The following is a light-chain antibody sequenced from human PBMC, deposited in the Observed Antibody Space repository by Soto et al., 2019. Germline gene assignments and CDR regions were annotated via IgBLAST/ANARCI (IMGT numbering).Light chain of an antibody. J-gene: IGLJ1*01. CDR3: CSYAGSSTFV. V-gene: IGLV1-51*01. Sequence: QSVLTQPPSVSAAPGQEVTISCSGSSSNVGHNSVSWYQQLPGTAPKLLIYDNNERPSGIPARFSGSKSGTSATLGITGLQTGDEADYYCCSYAGSSTFVFGTGTKVTVL. CDR1: SSNVGHNS. CDR2: DNN.